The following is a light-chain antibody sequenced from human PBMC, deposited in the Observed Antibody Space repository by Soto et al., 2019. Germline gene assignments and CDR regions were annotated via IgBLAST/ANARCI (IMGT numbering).Light chain of an antibody. CDR1: TSNIGAGYD. V-gene: IGLV1-40*01. J-gene: IGLJ1*01. CDR2: GSS. Sequence: QSVLTQPPSVSGSPGQRVTISCTGSTSNIGAGYDVHWYQQLPGTTPKLLIYGSSRRPSGVPDRFSGFKSGTSASLAITGLHAEDDAEYYCQSSDGELNMFVFGAGTKLPVL. CDR3: QSSDGELNMFV.